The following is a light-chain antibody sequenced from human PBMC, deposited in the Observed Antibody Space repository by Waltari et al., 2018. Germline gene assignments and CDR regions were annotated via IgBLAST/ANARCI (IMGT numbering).Light chain of an antibody. CDR2: GAS. CDR1: QSVFYSHNSKNY. J-gene: IGKJ4*01. V-gene: IGKV4-1*01. CDR3: QQYYSTLVT. Sequence: DIVMTQSPDSLAVSLGERATIHYKSNQSVFYSHNSKNYLAWYRQKPGQPPKLLIYGASARESGVPDRFSGSGSGTDFTLTISNLQAADVAVYYCQQYYSTLVTFGGGTKVEIK.